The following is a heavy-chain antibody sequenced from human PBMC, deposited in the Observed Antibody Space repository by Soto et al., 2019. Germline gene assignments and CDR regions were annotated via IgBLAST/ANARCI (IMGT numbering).Heavy chain of an antibody. CDR2: ITGSGGST. CDR1: GFTFGTYA. D-gene: IGHD5-18*01. CDR3: AKDRSVDTRDWFDP. V-gene: IGHV3-23*01. Sequence: EVQLLESGGGLVQPGGSLRLSCAASGFTFGTYAMNWVRQAPGKGLEWVSGITGSGGSTYYADSVKGRFTISRDSSKKTLYLQMNSLRGDDTAVYYCAKDRSVDTRDWFDPWGQGTLVTVSS. J-gene: IGHJ5*02.